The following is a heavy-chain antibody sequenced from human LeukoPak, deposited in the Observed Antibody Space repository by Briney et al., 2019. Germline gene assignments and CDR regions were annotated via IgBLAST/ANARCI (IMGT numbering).Heavy chain of an antibody. D-gene: IGHD4-23*01. V-gene: IGHV3-7*01. J-gene: IGHJ4*02. CDR2: IKEDGSVN. CDR3: ARLSTVVTFDY. Sequence: PGGSLRLSCAASGFTFSTYWMSWVRQAPGKGLEWVANIKEDGSVNAHVDSVKGRFTISRDNAKNSLDLQMHSLRVEDAAVYYCARLSTVVTFDYWGQGTLVTVSS. CDR1: GFTFSTYW.